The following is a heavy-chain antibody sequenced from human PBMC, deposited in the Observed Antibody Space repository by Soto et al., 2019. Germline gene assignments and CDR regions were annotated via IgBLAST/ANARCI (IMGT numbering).Heavy chain of an antibody. V-gene: IGHV1-8*01. J-gene: IGHJ3*02. CDR3: ARVGKGWLGGDAFDI. CDR2: MNPNSGNT. CDR1: GYTFTSYD. Sequence: QVQLVQSGAEVKKPGASVEVSCKASGYTFTSYDINWVRQATGQGLEWMGWMNPNSGNTGYAQKFQGRVTMPRNTSISTAYRERSSLRSEDTAVYYCARVGKGWLGGDAFDIWGQGTMVTVSS. D-gene: IGHD6-19*01.